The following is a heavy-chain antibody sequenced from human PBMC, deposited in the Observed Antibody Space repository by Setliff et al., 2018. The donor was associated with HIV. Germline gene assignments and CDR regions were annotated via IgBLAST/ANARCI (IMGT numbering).Heavy chain of an antibody. CDR3: ARDRVVRGVITTYYYVDV. CDR2: MATSGAT. CDR1: GGSVSSGSYY. J-gene: IGHJ6*03. V-gene: IGHV4-61*09. D-gene: IGHD3-10*01. Sequence: SETLSLTCTVSGGSVSSGSYYWSWVRQPAGKGLEWIGQMATSGATKYNPSLQSRVTMSLDTSKNQFSLNLNSVTAADTAVYYCARDRVVRGVITTYYYVDVWGKGTTVTVSS.